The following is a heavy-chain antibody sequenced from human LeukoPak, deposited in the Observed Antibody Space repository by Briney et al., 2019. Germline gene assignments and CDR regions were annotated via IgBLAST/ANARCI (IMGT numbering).Heavy chain of an antibody. J-gene: IGHJ4*02. CDR2: IYHSGST. CDR3: AREMGTRGAQDY. Sequence: SQTLSLTCTVSGGSISSGGYYWSWIRQPPGKGLEWIGYIYHSGSTYYNPSLKSRVTISVDRSKNQFSLKLSSVTAADTAVYYCAREMGTRGAQDYWGQGTLVTASS. CDR1: GGSISSGGYY. D-gene: IGHD7-27*01. V-gene: IGHV4-30-2*01.